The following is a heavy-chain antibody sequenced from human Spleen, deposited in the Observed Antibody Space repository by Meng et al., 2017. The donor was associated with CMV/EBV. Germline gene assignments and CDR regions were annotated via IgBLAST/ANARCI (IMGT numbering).Heavy chain of an antibody. D-gene: IGHD1-14*01. CDR1: GYTFTSFY. J-gene: IGHJ4*02. CDR2: INPNSGET. Sequence: QEQLVQSGAEVKKPGASVKVSCKVSGYTFTSFYMHWVRQAPGQGLEWMGRINPNSGETKFAQKFQGRVTMTRDTSISTAYMELSRPTSDDTAVYYCARGPPDTTTNDYWGQGTLVTVSS. CDR3: ARGPPDTTTNDY. V-gene: IGHV1-2*06.